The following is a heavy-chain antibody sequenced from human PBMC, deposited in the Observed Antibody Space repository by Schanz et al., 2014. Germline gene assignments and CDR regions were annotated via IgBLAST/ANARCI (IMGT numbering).Heavy chain of an antibody. CDR3: ARKMKLGVYGGKGHDSLDI. J-gene: IGHJ3*02. CDR1: GFTFSSHW. D-gene: IGHD4-17*01. CDR2: INSVGSNT. V-gene: IGHV3-74*02. Sequence: VQLVESGGGLVKPGGSLRLSCAASGFTFSSHWMHWVRHDPGKGLVWVARINSVGSNTDYADSVTGRFTISRDNAKNTLYLQMNTLRAEDTAVYYCARKMKLGVYGGKGHDSLDIWGQGTMVTVSS.